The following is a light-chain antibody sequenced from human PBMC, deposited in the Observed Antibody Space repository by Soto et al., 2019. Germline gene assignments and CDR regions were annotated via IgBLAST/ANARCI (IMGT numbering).Light chain of an antibody. CDR2: EVN. J-gene: IGLJ2*01. Sequence: QSALTQPPSASGSPGQSVTIPCTGTSSDIGGYNYISWYQQYPGKAPKLMIYEVNKRPSGVPDRFSGSKSGNTASLTVSGLQAEDEADYYCSSYGGSNNLVFGGGTKLTVL. CDR1: SSDIGGYNY. V-gene: IGLV2-8*01. CDR3: SSYGGSNNLV.